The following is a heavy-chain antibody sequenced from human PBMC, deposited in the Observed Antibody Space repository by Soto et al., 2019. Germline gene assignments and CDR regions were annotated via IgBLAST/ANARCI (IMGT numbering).Heavy chain of an antibody. J-gene: IGHJ6*02. CDR1: GGSFRDYY. CDR2: INHRGNT. Sequence: QVQLQQWGAGLLKPSETLSLTCAVYGGSFRDYYWSWLRQPPGKGPEWIGEINHRGNTKYNPSLESRVTISVDTSKNQCSLKLNSVSAADTAVYYCARTGGMDVWSQGATVTVSS. CDR3: ARTGGMDV. V-gene: IGHV4-34*01.